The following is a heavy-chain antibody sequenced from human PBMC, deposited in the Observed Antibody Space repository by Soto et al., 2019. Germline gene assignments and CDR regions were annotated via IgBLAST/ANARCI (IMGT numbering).Heavy chain of an antibody. J-gene: IGHJ4*02. CDR3: TTGRIPVAGTDY. V-gene: IGHV3-15*01. CDR1: GFTFSNAW. Sequence: EVQLVESGGGLVKPGGSLRLSCAASGFTFSNAWMSWVRQAPGKGLEWVGRIKSKTDGGTTDYAAPVKGRFTISRDDSKNTLYLQMNSLKTEDTAVYYCTTGRIPVAGTDYWGQGTLVTVSS. CDR2: IKSKTDGGTT. D-gene: IGHD6-19*01.